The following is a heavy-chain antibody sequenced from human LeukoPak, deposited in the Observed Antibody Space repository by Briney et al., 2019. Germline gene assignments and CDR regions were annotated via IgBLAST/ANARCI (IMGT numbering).Heavy chain of an antibody. D-gene: IGHD1-14*01. J-gene: IGHJ3*01. CDR2: VGIAADT. V-gene: IGHV3-13*01. CDR3: AREGRMGTAHAFDV. CDR1: GFTFNNYE. Sequence: GGSLRLSCAASGFTFNNYEMHWVRQTAGKGLEWVSAVGIAADTFYAGSVKGRFSISRDNAESSLFLQMNSMRAGDTAVYYCAREGRMGTAHAFDVWGQGTMVTVSS.